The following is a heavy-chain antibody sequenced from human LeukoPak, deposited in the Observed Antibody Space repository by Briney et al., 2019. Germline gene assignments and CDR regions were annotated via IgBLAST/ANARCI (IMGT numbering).Heavy chain of an antibody. CDR1: GYTFTAYY. CDR2: INPNAGGT. D-gene: IGHD1-1*01. CDR3: AREGAPQLSSYFDH. J-gene: IGHJ4*02. Sequence: ASVKVSCKASGYTFTAYYIHWVRQAPGQGLEWMGWINPNAGGTNFAQRFQGRVTMTRDTSINTAYMELSSLRSDDTAMYYCAREGAPQLSSYFDHWGQGTLVTVSS. V-gene: IGHV1-2*02.